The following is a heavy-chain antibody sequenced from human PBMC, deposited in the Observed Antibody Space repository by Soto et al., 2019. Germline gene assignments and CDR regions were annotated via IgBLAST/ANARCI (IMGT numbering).Heavy chain of an antibody. CDR1: GYSFTGHY. CDR3: ARRATERHFDY. CDR2: INPNTGDR. D-gene: IGHD2-21*02. Sequence: GASVKVSCKASGYSFTGHYIHWVRQAPGQGPEWMGWINPNTGDRGYEQNFQGRVTMTRDSAITTTYMELTRLTSDDTAVYYCARRATERHFDYWGQGTLVTVSS. V-gene: IGHV1-2*02. J-gene: IGHJ4*02.